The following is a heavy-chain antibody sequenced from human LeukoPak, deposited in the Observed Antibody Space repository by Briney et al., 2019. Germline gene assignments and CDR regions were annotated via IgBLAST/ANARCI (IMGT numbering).Heavy chain of an antibody. CDR1: RFTFSRYG. J-gene: IGHJ6*03. V-gene: IGHV3-48*04. Sequence: GGSLRLSCAASRFTFSRYGMHWVRQAPGKGLEWVSYISSSGSTIYYADSVKGRLTISRDNDKNSLYLQMNSLRAEDAAVYYCARVGYSGSYDYYYYYMDVWGKGTTVTISS. D-gene: IGHD1-26*01. CDR3: ARVGYSGSYDYYYYYMDV. CDR2: ISSSGSTI.